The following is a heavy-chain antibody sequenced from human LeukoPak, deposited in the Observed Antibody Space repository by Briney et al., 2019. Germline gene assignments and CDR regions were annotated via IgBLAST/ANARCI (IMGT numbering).Heavy chain of an antibody. J-gene: IGHJ3*02. V-gene: IGHV1-18*01. Sequence: ASVNVSCKASGYTFTHDHFSWVRQASGQGLEGMGWINTDNGNTNYAQEFQGRLTMTTDTSTTTAYMELRSLRSDDTAVYYCARGAISSQGFDIWGQGTMVTVSS. CDR1: GYTFTHDH. CDR3: ARGAISSQGFDI. D-gene: IGHD3-3*01. CDR2: INTDNGNT.